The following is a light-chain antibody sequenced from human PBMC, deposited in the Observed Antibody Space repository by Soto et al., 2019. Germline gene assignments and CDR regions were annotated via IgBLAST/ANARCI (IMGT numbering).Light chain of an antibody. CDR1: RTDVADGYDY. Sequence: QSVLTEPASVCGSPGQTIAISCTGVRTDVADGYDYVSWYQQHPGQAPQLIIYDVSNRPSGVSDRFSGSKSGNTASLTISGLQAEDEADYFWSSYTSNATHEVFGAGTKVTVL. CDR3: SSYTSNATHEV. CDR2: DVS. V-gene: IGLV2-14*03. J-gene: IGLJ2*01.